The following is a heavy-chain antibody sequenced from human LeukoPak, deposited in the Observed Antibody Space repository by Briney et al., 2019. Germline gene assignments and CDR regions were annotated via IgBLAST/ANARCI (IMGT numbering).Heavy chain of an antibody. CDR2: IRYDGSNK. CDR3: ARVYSGYSSR. V-gene: IGHV3-30*02. CDR1: GFTFSSYG. J-gene: IGHJ4*02. Sequence: SGGSLRPSCAASGFTFSSYGMHWVRQAPGKGLEWVAFIRYDGSNKYYADSVKGRFTISRDNSKNTLYLQMNSLRAEDTAVYYCARVYSGYSSRWGQGTLVTVSS. D-gene: IGHD6-13*01.